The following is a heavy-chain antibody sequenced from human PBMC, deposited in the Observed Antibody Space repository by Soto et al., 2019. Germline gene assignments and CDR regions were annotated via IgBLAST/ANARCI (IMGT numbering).Heavy chain of an antibody. CDR3: ARDGHSSYSSSWYL. V-gene: IGHV3-30-3*01. J-gene: IGHJ4*02. CDR1: GFTFSSYA. CDR2: ISYDGSNK. Sequence: QVPLVESGGGVVQPGRSLRLSCAASGFTFSSYAMHWVRQAPGKGLEWVAVISYDGSNKYYADSVKGRFTISRDNSKNTLYLQMNSLRAEDTAVYDCARDGHSSYSSSWYLWGQGTLVTVSS. D-gene: IGHD6-13*01.